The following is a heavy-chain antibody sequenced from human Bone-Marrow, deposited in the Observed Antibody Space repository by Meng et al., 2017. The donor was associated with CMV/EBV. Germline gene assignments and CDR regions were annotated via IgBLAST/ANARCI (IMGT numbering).Heavy chain of an antibody. CDR3: ARVPYLYDFDKYVHYGLDV. V-gene: IGHV3-21*01. D-gene: IGHD3/OR15-3a*01. CDR1: GFTFSSYS. CDR2: ISSSSSYI. J-gene: IGHJ6*02. Sequence: GESLKISCAASGFTFSSYSMNWVRQAPGKGLEWVSSISSSSSYIYYADSVKGRFTISRDNAKNTLYLQMNSLRGEDTAVYYCARVPYLYDFDKYVHYGLDVWGQGTTVTVSS.